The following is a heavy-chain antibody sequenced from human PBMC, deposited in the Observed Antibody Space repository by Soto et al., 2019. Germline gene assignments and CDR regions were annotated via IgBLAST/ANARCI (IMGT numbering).Heavy chain of an antibody. CDR1: GCSISSGGYY. J-gene: IGHJ4*02. CDR2: IYYSGST. D-gene: IGHD6-19*01. CDR3: ARVRVAVASYFDY. V-gene: IGHV4-31*03. Sequence: PSETLSLPCPVSGCSISSGGYYWSWIRQHPGKGLEWIGYIYYSGSTYYNPSLKSRVTISVDTSKNQFSLKLSSVTAADTAVYYCARVRVAVASYFDYWGQGTLVTVSS.